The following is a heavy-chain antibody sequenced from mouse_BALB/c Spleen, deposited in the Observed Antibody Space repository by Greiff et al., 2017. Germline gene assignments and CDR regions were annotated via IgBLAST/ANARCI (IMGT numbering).Heavy chain of an antibody. CDR2: ISSGGSYT. CDR3: TRGLGPYYYAMDY. J-gene: IGHJ4*01. Sequence: EVHLVESGGGLVKPGGSLKLSCAASGFTFSSYSMSWVRQTPEKRLEWVATISSGGSYTYYPDSVKGRFTISRDNAKNTLYLQMSSLKSEDTAMYYCTRGLGPYYYAMDYWGQGTSVTVSS. V-gene: IGHV5-6-4*01. D-gene: IGHD4-1*01. CDR1: GFTFSSYS.